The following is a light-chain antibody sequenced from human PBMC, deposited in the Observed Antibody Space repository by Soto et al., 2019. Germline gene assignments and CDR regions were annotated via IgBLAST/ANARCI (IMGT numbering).Light chain of an antibody. CDR3: QQYNNWPPWT. CDR2: GAS. V-gene: IGKV3-15*01. CDR1: QSVSSN. J-gene: IGKJ1*01. Sequence: EIVMTQSPASLSVSPGERATLSCRASQSVSSNLAWYQQKPGQAPRLLIHGASTRATGIPARFSGSGSGTEFTPPISSLQSEDFAVYYCQQYNNWPPWTFGQGTKVDIK.